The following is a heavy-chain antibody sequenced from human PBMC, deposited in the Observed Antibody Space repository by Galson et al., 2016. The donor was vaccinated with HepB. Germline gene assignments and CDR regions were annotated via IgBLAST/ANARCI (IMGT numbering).Heavy chain of an antibody. CDR3: AKDAIYASVHHYYVHF. Sequence: SLRLSCETSGFTFSNYAMSWVRQAPGKGLEWVSCITGCGYNTSYADTVQGRFTISRDNSKNTLSLQMSSLRAEDTAIYFCAKDAIYASVHHYYVHFWGQTTLVTVSS. J-gene: IGHJ4*02. CDR2: ITGCGYNT. D-gene: IGHD3-16*01. CDR1: GFTFSNYA. V-gene: IGHV3-23*01.